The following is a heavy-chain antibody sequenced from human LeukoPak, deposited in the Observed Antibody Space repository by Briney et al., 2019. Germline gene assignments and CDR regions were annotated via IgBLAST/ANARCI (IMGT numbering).Heavy chain of an antibody. J-gene: IGHJ5*02. Sequence: PGGSLRLSCAASGFTFRSYSMNWVRQAPGKGLEWVSSISSSSSYIYYADSAKGRFTISRDNAKKSLYLQMNSLRAEDTAVYYCARGPDSSSSRWWWFDPWGQGTLVTVSS. CDR2: ISSSSSYI. CDR1: GFTFRSYS. CDR3: ARGPDSSSSRWWWFDP. V-gene: IGHV3-21*01. D-gene: IGHD6-6*01.